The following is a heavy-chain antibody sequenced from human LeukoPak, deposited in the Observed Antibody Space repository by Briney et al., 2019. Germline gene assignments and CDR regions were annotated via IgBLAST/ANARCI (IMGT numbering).Heavy chain of an antibody. CDR1: GYSFTSYW. D-gene: IGHD1-26*01. Sequence: GESLKISCKGSGYSFTSYWIGWVRQMPGKCLEWMGIIYPGDSDTRYSPSFPGQVTISADKSISTAYLQWSSLKASDTAMYYCASSLLGANEYFDYWGQGTLVTVSS. CDR3: ASSLLGANEYFDY. V-gene: IGHV5-51*01. J-gene: IGHJ4*02. CDR2: IYPGDSDT.